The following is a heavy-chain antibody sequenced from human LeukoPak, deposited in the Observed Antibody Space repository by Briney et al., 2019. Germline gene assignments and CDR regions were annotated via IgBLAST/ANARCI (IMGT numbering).Heavy chain of an antibody. CDR2: IYYSGST. CDR3: ARQSSTSCYDY. J-gene: IGHJ4*02. V-gene: IGHV4-59*08. D-gene: IGHD2-2*01. CDR1: DGSISSYY. Sequence: SETLSLTCTVSDGSISSYYWSRIRQPPGKGLEWIGYIYYSGSTNYIPSLKSRVTISVDTSKNQFSLKLSSVTAADTAVYYCARQSSTSCYDYWGQGTLVTVSS.